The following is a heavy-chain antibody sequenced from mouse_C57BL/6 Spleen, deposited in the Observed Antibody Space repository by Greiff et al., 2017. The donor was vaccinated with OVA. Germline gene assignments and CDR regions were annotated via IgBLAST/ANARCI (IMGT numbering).Heavy chain of an antibody. CDR1: GFTFSSYG. J-gene: IGHJ1*03. V-gene: IGHV5-6*01. D-gene: IGHD3-2*02. Sequence: EVQLVESGGDLVKPGGSLKLSCAASGFTFSSYGMSWVRQTPDKRLEWVATISSGGSYTYYPDSVKGRFTISRDNAKNTLYLQMSSLKSEDTAMYYCARGAAQARYFDVCGTGTTVTVSS. CDR2: ISSGGSYT. CDR3: ARGAAQARYFDV.